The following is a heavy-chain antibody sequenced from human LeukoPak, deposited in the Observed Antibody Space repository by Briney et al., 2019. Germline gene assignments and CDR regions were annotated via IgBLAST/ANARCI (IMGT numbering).Heavy chain of an antibody. CDR1: GGSISSYY. CDR3: ARVVGATTSSYYGMDV. CDR2: IYYSGST. J-gene: IGHJ6*02. Sequence: SETLSLTCTVSGGSISSYYWSWIRQPPGKGLEWIGYIYYSGSTNYNPSLKSRVTISVDTSKNQFSLKLSSVTAAHTAVYYCARVVGATTSSYYGMDVWGQGTTVTVSS. V-gene: IGHV4-59*08. D-gene: IGHD1-26*01.